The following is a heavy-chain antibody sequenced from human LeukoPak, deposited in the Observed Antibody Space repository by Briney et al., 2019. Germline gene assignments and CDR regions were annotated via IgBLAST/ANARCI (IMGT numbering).Heavy chain of an antibody. Sequence: SETLSLTCAVSGGSISSGGYSWSWIRQPPGKGLEWIGDIYHSGSTYYNPSLKSRVTILVDRSRNQFSLKLSSVTAADTAVYYCARQYCSSTSCYYGMDVWGQGTTVTVSS. V-gene: IGHV4-30-2*01. CDR3: ARQYCSSTSCYYGMDV. J-gene: IGHJ6*02. CDR1: GGSISSGGYS. CDR2: IYHSGST. D-gene: IGHD2-2*01.